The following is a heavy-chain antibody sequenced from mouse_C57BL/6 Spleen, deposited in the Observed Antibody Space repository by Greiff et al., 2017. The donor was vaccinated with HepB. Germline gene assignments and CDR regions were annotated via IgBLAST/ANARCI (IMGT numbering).Heavy chain of an antibody. Sequence: VQLQQSGAELVRPGASVKLSCKASGYTFTDYYINWVKQRPGQGLEWIARIYPGSGNTYYNEKFKGKATLTAEKSSSTAYMQLSSLTSEDSAVYFCARRRGSPTYYYAMDYWGQGTSVTVSS. J-gene: IGHJ4*01. CDR2: IYPGSGNT. V-gene: IGHV1-76*01. D-gene: IGHD1-1*01. CDR3: ARRRGSPTYYYAMDY. CDR1: GYTFTDYY.